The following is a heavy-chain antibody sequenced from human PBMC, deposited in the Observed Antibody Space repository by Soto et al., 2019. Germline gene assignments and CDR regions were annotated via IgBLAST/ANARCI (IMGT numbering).Heavy chain of an antibody. Sequence: GESLKISCKGSGYSFTSYWIGWVRQMPGKGLEWMGIIYPGDSDTRYSPSFQGQVTISADKSISTAHLQWSSLKASDTAMYYCARGGSLAASESRYYYGMDVWGQGTTVTVS. J-gene: IGHJ6*02. D-gene: IGHD6-6*01. CDR1: GYSFTSYW. V-gene: IGHV5-51*01. CDR2: IYPGDSDT. CDR3: ARGGSLAASESRYYYGMDV.